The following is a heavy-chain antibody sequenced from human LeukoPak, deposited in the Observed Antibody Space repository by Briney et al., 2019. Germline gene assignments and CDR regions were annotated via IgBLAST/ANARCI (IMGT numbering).Heavy chain of an antibody. V-gene: IGHV1-2*02. CDR2: ISPNSGGT. CDR1: GYTFTNYF. Sequence: ASVKVSCKASGYTFTNYFIHWVRQAPGQGLEWMGGISPNSGGTNYAQKFQGRVTMTRDTSISTAYMELSRLRSDDTAVYYCALADYYDSSGYNDAFDIWGQGTMVTVSS. D-gene: IGHD3-22*01. J-gene: IGHJ3*02. CDR3: ALADYYDSSGYNDAFDI.